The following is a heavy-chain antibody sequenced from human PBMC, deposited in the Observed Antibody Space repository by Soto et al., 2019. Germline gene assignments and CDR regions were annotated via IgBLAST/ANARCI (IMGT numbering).Heavy chain of an antibody. CDR3: AREVLGGPSNDYYYYGMDV. CDR1: GGSISSGGYY. J-gene: IGHJ6*02. Sequence: SETLSLTCTVSGGSISSGGYYWSWIRQHPGKGLEWIGYIYYSGSTYYNPSLKSRVTISVDTSKNQFSLKLSSVTAADTAVYYCAREVLGGPSNDYYYYGMDVWGQGTTVTVSS. CDR2: IYYSGST. V-gene: IGHV4-31*03. D-gene: IGHD1-26*01.